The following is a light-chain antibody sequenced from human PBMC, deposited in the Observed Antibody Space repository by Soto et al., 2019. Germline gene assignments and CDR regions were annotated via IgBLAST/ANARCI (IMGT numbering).Light chain of an antibody. CDR1: QGISRY. CDR3: QQLDTYLT. Sequence: DIQLTQSPSFLSASVGDRVTITCRASQGISRYLAWYQQKPGKAPNLLIYAASTLQSGVPSRFSGSGSGTEFTLTISSLQPEDVATYYCQQLDTYLTFGQGTKLEIK. CDR2: AAS. V-gene: IGKV1-9*01. J-gene: IGKJ2*01.